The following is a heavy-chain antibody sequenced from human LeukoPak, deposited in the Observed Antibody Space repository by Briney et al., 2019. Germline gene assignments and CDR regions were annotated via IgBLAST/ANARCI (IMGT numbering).Heavy chain of an antibody. CDR1: GFTFSSYS. Sequence: GGSLRLSCAASGFTFSSYSMNWVRQAPGKGLEWVSSISSSSSYIYYADSVKGRFTISRDNAKNSLYLQMNSLRAEDTAVYYCARESIAAAGLLDYWGQGTLVTVYS. CDR2: ISSSSSYI. CDR3: ARESIAAAGLLDY. J-gene: IGHJ4*02. D-gene: IGHD6-13*01. V-gene: IGHV3-21*01.